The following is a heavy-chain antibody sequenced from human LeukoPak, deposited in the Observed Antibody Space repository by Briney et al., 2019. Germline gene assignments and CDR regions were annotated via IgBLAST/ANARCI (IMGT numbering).Heavy chain of an antibody. D-gene: IGHD5-12*01. J-gene: IGHJ6*03. V-gene: IGHV4-59*01. CDR1: GGSTNNYY. Sequence: SETLSLTCTVSGGSTNNYYWTWIRQPPGKGLEWIGNIYNSGNTNYKSSLKSRVTISVDTSKNHFSLKLSSVTAADTAVYYCARTTEGGYSGYFYYYYMDVWGKGTTVTISS. CDR3: ARTTEGGYSGYFYYYYMDV. CDR2: IYNSGNT.